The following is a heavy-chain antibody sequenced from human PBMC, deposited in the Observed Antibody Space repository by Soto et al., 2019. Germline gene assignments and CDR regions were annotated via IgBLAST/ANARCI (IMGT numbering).Heavy chain of an antibody. Sequence: GGSLRLSCAASGFTFSSYAMSWVRQAPGKGLEWVSAISGSGGSTYYADSVKGRFTISRDNSKNTLYLQRNSLRAEDTAVYYCANPPTARYDYIWGSPKIADYWGQGTLVTVSS. D-gene: IGHD3-16*01. CDR1: GFTFSSYA. V-gene: IGHV3-23*01. CDR2: ISGSGGST. CDR3: ANPPTARYDYIWGSPKIADY. J-gene: IGHJ4*02.